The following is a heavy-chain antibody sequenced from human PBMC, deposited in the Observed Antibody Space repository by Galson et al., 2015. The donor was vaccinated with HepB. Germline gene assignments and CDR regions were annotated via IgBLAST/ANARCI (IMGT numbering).Heavy chain of an antibody. CDR3: ASSMVRGARFVSERGVYAFDI. J-gene: IGHJ3*02. D-gene: IGHD3-10*01. CDR1: GGTFSSYA. CDR2: IIPIFGTA. V-gene: IGHV1-69*13. Sequence: SVKVSCKASGGTFSSYAISWVRQAPGQGLEWMGGIIPIFGTANYAQKFQGRVTITADESTSTAYMELSSLRSEDTAVYYCASSMVRGARFVSERGVYAFDIWGQGTMVTVSS.